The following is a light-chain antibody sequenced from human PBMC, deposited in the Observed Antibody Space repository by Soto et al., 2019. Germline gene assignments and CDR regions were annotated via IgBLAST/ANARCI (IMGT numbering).Light chain of an antibody. V-gene: IGLV2-23*02. CDR1: TGNGGSYKL. J-gene: IGLJ1*01. Sequence: QSALSQPSGVSCAPGHSITISCTRTTGNGGSYKLVSWYQQHPGKAPKLMIFEVNKRPSGVSNRFSGSKSGNTASLTISGPKVEDEADYYCCSSGGSPTYVFGTGTKVT. CDR2: EVN. CDR3: CSSGGSPTYV.